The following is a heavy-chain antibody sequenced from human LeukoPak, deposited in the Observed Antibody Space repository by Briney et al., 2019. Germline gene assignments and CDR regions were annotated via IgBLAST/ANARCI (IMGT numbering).Heavy chain of an antibody. V-gene: IGHV4-59*01. D-gene: IGHD5-18*01. Sequence: PSETLSLTCTVSGGSISNKYWSWIRQPPGKGLEWIGYIYYSGSTNYNPSLKSRVTILVDTSKNQFSLKLSSVTAADTAVYYCARGVRYSYGYDWVDPWGQGTLVTVSS. J-gene: IGHJ5*02. CDR3: ARGVRYSYGYDWVDP. CDR1: GGSISNKY. CDR2: IYYSGST.